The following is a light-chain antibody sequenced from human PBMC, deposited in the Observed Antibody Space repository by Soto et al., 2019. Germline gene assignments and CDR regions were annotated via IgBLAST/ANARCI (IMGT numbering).Light chain of an antibody. CDR1: DSNLGRNY. Sequence: QSVLTQPPSVSATPGQKVTISCSGSDSNLGRNYVSWYQQLPGTAPRLLIYDNVYRFSGIPDRFSASKSGTSATLGIAGLQTGDEGDYYCRSWDNNLRAYVFGTGTKLTVL. CDR2: DNV. CDR3: RSWDNNLRAYV. J-gene: IGLJ1*01. V-gene: IGLV1-51*01.